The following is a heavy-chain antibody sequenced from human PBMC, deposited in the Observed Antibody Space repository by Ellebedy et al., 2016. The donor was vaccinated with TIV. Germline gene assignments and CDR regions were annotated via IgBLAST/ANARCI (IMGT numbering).Heavy chain of an antibody. D-gene: IGHD3-10*01. CDR1: GFIFSTYW. CDR3: ARDVLFGEIWP. V-gene: IGHV3-7*01. J-gene: IGHJ5*02. CDR2: IKEDGSNK. Sequence: GGSLRLSCAASGFIFSTYWMYWVRQAPGKGLEWVASIKEDGSNKYYVDSVKGRFTISRDNAKNTLYLQMNSLRAGDTAVYYCARDVLFGEIWPWGQGTLVTVSS.